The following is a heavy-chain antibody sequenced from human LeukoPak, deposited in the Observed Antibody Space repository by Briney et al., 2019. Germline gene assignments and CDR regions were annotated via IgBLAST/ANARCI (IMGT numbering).Heavy chain of an antibody. CDR3: ACSGPYSNGGVMTDY. V-gene: IGHV3-66*01. J-gene: IGHJ4*02. CDR2: IYRDGNT. D-gene: IGHD6-19*01. CDR1: GLIVSSNY. Sequence: GGPLRLSCAASGLIVSSNYMNWVRQAPGKGLEWVSIIYRDGNTNYADSVKGRFTISRDNSKNTLSLQMNSLRAEDTAVYYCACSGPYSNGGVMTDYWGQGTLVTVSS.